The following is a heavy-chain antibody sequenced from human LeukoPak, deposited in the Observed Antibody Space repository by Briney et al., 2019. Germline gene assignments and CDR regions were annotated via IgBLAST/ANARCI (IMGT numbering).Heavy chain of an antibody. V-gene: IGHV1-2*02. CDR2: INPNSGGT. J-gene: IGHJ5*02. CDR1: GYTFTGYY. D-gene: IGHD3-9*01. Sequence: ASVKVSCKASGYTFTGYYMHWVRQAPGQGLEWLGWINPNSGGTNYAQKFQGRVTMTRDTSISTAYMELSRLRSDDTAVYYCARDDVLTGLHYNWFDPWGQGTLVTVSS. CDR3: ARDDVLTGLHYNWFDP.